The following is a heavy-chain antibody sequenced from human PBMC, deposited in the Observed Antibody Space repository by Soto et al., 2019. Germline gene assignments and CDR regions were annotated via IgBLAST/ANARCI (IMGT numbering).Heavy chain of an antibody. D-gene: IGHD2-8*01. Sequence: ASVKVSCKASGYTFTSYGISWVRQAPGQGLEWMGWISAYNGNTNYAQKLQGRVTMTTDTSTSTAYMELRSLRSDDTAVYYCARGGIVLMVYAIEAAGNFDYWGQGTLVTVYS. V-gene: IGHV1-18*04. CDR2: ISAYNGNT. CDR1: GYTFTSYG. J-gene: IGHJ4*02. CDR3: ARGGIVLMVYAIEAAGNFDY.